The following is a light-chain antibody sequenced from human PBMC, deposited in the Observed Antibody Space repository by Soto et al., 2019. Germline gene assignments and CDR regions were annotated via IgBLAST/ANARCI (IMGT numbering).Light chain of an antibody. J-gene: IGKJ4*01. CDR3: QQYENLPLT. CDR1: QDISNY. CDR2: DAS. Sequence: DIQMTQSPSSLSASVGDRVTITCQASQDISNYLNWYQQKPGKAPKLLIYDASNLETGVPSRFSGSGSGTDFTFTISSLPPEDFATYYCQQYENLPLTFGGGTKVEMK. V-gene: IGKV1-33*01.